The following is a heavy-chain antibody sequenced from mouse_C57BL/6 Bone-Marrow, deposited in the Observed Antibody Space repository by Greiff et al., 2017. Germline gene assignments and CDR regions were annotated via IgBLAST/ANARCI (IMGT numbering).Heavy chain of an antibody. CDR1: GFTFSSYG. J-gene: IGHJ2*01. CDR2: ISSGGSYT. D-gene: IGHD4-1*01. CDR3: ARRLGPHFDY. V-gene: IGHV5-6*02. Sequence: EVKLMESGGDLVKPGGSLKLSCAASGFTFSSYGMSWVRQTPDKRLEWVATISSGGSYTYYPDSVKGRFTISRDNAKNTLYLQMSSLKSEDTAMYYCARRLGPHFDYRGQGTTLTVSS.